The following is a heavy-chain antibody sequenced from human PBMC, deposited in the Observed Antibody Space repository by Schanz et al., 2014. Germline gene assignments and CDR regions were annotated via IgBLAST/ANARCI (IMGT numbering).Heavy chain of an antibody. V-gene: IGHV1-3*01. CDR3: ATMWGYCTATACQILEVLDV. D-gene: IGHD2-8*02. CDR1: GYTFTSYS. CDR2: INVGNGNM. J-gene: IGHJ1*01. Sequence: QVQLVQSGAEVKKPGASVKVSCKASGYTFTSYSIHWVRQAPGQGLEWMGWINVGNGNMKYSQKFQGRVTITRDTSASTAYMELTSLRSEDTAVYFCATMWGYCTATACQILEVLDVWGQGTLVIVSS.